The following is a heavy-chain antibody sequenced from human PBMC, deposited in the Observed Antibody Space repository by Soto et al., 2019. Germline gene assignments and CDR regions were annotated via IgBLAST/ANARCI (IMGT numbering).Heavy chain of an antibody. J-gene: IGHJ6*02. D-gene: IGHD3-3*01. V-gene: IGHV4-31*03. Sequence: TLSLTCTVSGGSISSGGYYWSWIRQHPRKGLEWIGYIYYSGSTYYNPSLKSRVTISVDTSKNQFSLKLSSVTAADTAVYYCARELRFLEWPDYYGMDVWGQGTTVTVSS. CDR3: ARELRFLEWPDYYGMDV. CDR1: GGSISSGGYY. CDR2: IYYSGST.